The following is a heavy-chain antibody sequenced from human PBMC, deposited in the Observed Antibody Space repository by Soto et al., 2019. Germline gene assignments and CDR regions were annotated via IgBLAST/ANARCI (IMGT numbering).Heavy chain of an antibody. CDR2: VSSTGST. J-gene: IGHJ4*02. D-gene: IGHD6-13*01. Sequence: QVQLQESGPGLVKPSETLSLTCTVSGASITQYYWNWIRQSPGKGLEWIVSVSSTGSTVFNPSLPGRGTVPLDTSQNQFSLALNSVTAADTAVYYCARGGGSPYHNHEFDFWGQGTLVTVSS. V-gene: IGHV4-59*01. CDR1: GASITQYY. CDR3: ARGGGSPYHNHEFDF.